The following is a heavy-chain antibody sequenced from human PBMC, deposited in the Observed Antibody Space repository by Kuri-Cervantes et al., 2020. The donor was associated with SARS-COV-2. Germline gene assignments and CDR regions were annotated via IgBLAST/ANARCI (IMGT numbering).Heavy chain of an antibody. CDR1: GGSISGYY. Sequence: GSLRLSCTLSGGSISGYYWSWIRQSAGKGLEFIGRVYSSGGTNYNPSLESRVTMSVDTSKNQFSLKLSSVTAADTAVYYCARSPRLGYCSGGSCDWGSYYGMDVWGQGTTVTVSS. V-gene: IGHV4-4*07. CDR3: ARSPRLGYCSGGSCDWGSYYGMDV. J-gene: IGHJ6*02. D-gene: IGHD2-15*01. CDR2: VYSSGGT.